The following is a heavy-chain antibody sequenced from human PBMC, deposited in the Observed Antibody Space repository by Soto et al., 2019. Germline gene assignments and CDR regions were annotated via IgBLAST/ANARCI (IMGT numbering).Heavy chain of an antibody. D-gene: IGHD2-8*02. CDR3: ARDKITGLFDY. CDR1: GGSFSGYY. CDR2: INHSGST. V-gene: IGHV4-34*01. Sequence: TSETLSLTCAVYGGSFSGYYWTWXRQPPGTGLEWIGEINHSGSTNYNPSLKSRVTISVDTSKNQFSLKLTSVTAADTAVYYCARDKITGLFDYWGQGTLVTVSS. J-gene: IGHJ4*02.